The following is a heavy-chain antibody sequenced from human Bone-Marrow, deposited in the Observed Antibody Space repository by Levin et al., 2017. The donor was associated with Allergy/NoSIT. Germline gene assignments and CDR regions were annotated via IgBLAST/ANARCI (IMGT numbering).Heavy chain of an antibody. Sequence: SQTLSLTCAVSGGSISSGGYSWSWIRQPPGKGLEWIGYIYHSGSTYYNPSLKSRVTISVDRSKNQFSLKLSSVTAADTAVYYCARGDSSGYYHAGYFDYWGQGTLVTVSS. CDR1: GGSISSGGYS. V-gene: IGHV4-30-2*01. J-gene: IGHJ4*02. D-gene: IGHD3-22*01. CDR2: IYHSGST. CDR3: ARGDSSGYYHAGYFDY.